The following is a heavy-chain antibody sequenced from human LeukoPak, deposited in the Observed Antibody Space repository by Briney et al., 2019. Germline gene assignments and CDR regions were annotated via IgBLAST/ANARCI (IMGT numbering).Heavy chain of an antibody. CDR3: ARDEVGGSYAY. J-gene: IGHJ4*02. D-gene: IGHD1-26*01. Sequence: SGGSLRLSCAASGFTFSSYEMNWVRQAPGKGLEWVSYISSSGSTIYYADSVKGRFTISRDNAKNSLYLEMNSLRAEDTAVYYCARDEVGGSYAYWGQGTLVTVSS. V-gene: IGHV3-48*03. CDR2: ISSSGSTI. CDR1: GFTFSSYE.